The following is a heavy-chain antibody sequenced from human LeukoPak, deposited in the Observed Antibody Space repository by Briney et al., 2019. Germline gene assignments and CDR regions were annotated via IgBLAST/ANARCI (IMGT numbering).Heavy chain of an antibody. CDR2: ISGSGGST. CDR3: ARADDNYYYYYMDV. J-gene: IGHJ6*03. V-gene: IGHV3-23*01. D-gene: IGHD3-22*01. CDR1: GFTLSSYA. Sequence: PGGSLRLSRAASGFTLSSYAMSWVRQAPGKGLEWVSAISGSGGSTYYADSVRGRFTVSRDNAKNSLYLQMNSLRAEDTAVYYCARADDNYYYYYMDVWGKGTTVTVSS.